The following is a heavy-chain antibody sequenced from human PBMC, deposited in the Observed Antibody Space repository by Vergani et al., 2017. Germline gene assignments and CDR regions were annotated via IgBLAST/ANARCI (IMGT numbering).Heavy chain of an antibody. CDR3: ASETYGSGSYYG. D-gene: IGHD3-10*01. V-gene: IGHV3-21*01. Sequence: EVQLVESGGGLVKPGGSLRLSCAASGFTFSSYTMNWVRQAPGKGLEWVSSISSSSSYIYYADSVKGRFTISRDNAKNSRYLQMNSLGAEDTAVYYCASETYGSGSYYGWGQGTRVTVSS. CDR2: ISSSSSYI. CDR1: GFTFSSYT. J-gene: IGHJ4*02.